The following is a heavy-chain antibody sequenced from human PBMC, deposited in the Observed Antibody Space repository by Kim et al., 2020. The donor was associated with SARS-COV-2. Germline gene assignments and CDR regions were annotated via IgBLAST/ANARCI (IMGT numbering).Heavy chain of an antibody. D-gene: IGHD2-21*02. Sequence: RYRPSLQGQVNLSADQSISTAYLQWSSLKASDTAMYYCARHGWGDPRGMDVWGQGTTVTVSS. J-gene: IGHJ6*02. CDR3: ARHGWGDPRGMDV. V-gene: IGHV5-51*01.